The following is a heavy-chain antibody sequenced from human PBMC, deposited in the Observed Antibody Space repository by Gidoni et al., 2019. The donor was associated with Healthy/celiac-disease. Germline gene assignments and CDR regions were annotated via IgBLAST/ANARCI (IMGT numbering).Heavy chain of an antibody. V-gene: IGHV1-69*01. Sequence: EVKKPGSSVKVSCKASGGTFSSYAISWVRQAPGQGLEWMGGIIPIFGTANYAQKFQGRVTITADESTSTAYMELSSLRSEDTAVYYCARDGGPDYYGSGRYYYYGMDVWGQGTTVTVSS. J-gene: IGHJ6*02. CDR1: GGTFSSYA. CDR3: ARDGGPDYYGSGRYYYYGMDV. D-gene: IGHD3-10*01. CDR2: IIPIFGTA.